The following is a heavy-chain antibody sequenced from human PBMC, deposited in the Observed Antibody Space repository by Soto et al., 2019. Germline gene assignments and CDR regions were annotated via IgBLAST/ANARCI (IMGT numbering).Heavy chain of an antibody. CDR2: ISGSGGST. J-gene: IGHJ3*02. CDR3: AKDARARYYDSSSLILDAFDI. D-gene: IGHD3-22*01. Sequence: EVQLLESGGGLVQPGGSLRLSCAASGFTFSSYAMSWVRQAPGKGLEWVSAISGSGGSTYYADSVKGRFTISRDNSKNKLYLQLNGLSDEDTAVYYCAKDARARYYDSSSLILDAFDIGGPGTMVIVSS. CDR1: GFTFSSYA. V-gene: IGHV3-23*01.